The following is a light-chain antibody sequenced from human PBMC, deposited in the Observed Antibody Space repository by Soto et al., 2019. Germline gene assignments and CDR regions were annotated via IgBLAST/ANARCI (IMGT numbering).Light chain of an antibody. CDR3: QAWDSSTVV. CDR1: KLGDKY. CDR2: QDS. V-gene: IGLV3-1*01. Sequence: SYELTQPPSVSVSPGQTASITCSGDKLGDKYACWYQQKPGQSPVLVIYQDSKRPSGIPERLSGSNSGNTATLTISGTQAMYEADYYCQAWDSSTVVFGGGTKLTVL. J-gene: IGLJ2*01.